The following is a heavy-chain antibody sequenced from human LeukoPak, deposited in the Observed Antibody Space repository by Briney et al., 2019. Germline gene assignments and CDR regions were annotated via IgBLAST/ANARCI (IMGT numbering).Heavy chain of an antibody. V-gene: IGHV3-53*04. CDR2: IYSGGNT. CDR1: GFTAVSSNY. CDR3: ASERRYDFWSGYGY. D-gene: IGHD3-3*01. Sequence: PGGSLRLSCAASGFTAVSSNYMSWVRQAPGKVLEWVSVIYSGGNTYYADFVKGRFTISRHNSKNTLYLQMNSLRAEDTAVYYCASERRYDFWSGYGYWGQGIQVTVSS. J-gene: IGHJ4*02.